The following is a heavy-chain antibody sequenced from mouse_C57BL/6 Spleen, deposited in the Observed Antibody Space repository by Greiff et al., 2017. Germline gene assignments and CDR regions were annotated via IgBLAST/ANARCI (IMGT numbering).Heavy chain of an antibody. CDR1: GYTFTSYW. Sequence: QVQLQQSGAELAKPGALVKLSCKASGYTFTSYWMHWVKQRPGKGLEWIGYINPSSGYTKYNQKFKDKATLTEDKSSSTAYMQLSSLTYEDSAVYYCARDSNYHFDYWGQGTTLTVSS. D-gene: IGHD2-5*01. CDR2: INPSSGYT. V-gene: IGHV1-7*01. J-gene: IGHJ2*01. CDR3: ARDSNYHFDY.